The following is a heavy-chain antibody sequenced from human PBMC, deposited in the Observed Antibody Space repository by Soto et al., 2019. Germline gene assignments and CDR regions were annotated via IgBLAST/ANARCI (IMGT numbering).Heavy chain of an antibody. Sequence: GGSLRLSCAASGFTFSSYGMHWVRQAPGKGLEWVAVIWYDGSNKYYADSVKGRFTISRDNSKNTLYLQMNSLRAEDTAVYYCARENRAYYYYGMDVWGQGTTVTVSS. CDR3: ARENRAYYYYGMDV. CDR2: IWYDGSNK. V-gene: IGHV3-33*01. CDR1: GFTFSSYG. J-gene: IGHJ6*02.